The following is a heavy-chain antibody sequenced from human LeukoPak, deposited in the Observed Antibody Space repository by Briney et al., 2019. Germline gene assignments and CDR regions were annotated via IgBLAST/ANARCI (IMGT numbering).Heavy chain of an antibody. J-gene: IGHJ6*03. CDR1: GFTFSTYW. Sequence: PGGSLRLSCGASGFTFSTYWMNWVRQAPGKGLEWVANIKQDGSEKYYVDSVKGRFTISRDNAKNSLYLQMNSLRAEDTAVYYCAREGWKDGDYFRAFYYYYYMDVWGKGTTVTVSS. CDR3: AREGWKDGDYFRAFYYYYYMDV. D-gene: IGHD4-17*01. V-gene: IGHV3-7*01. CDR2: IKQDGSEK.